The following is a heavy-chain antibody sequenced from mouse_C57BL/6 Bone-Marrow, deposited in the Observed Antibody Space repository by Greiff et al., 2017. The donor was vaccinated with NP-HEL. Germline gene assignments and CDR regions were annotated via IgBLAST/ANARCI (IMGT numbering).Heavy chain of an antibody. J-gene: IGHJ2*01. CDR1: GYTFTSYT. D-gene: IGHD2-4*01. V-gene: IGHV1-4*01. Sequence: QVHVKQSGAELARPGASVKMSCKASGYTFTSYTMHWVKQRPGQGLEWIGYINPSSGYTKYNQKFKDKATLTADKSSSTAYMQLSSLTSEDSAVYYCARGGADYDDYFDYWGQGTTLTVSS. CDR3: ARGGADYDDYFDY. CDR2: INPSSGYT.